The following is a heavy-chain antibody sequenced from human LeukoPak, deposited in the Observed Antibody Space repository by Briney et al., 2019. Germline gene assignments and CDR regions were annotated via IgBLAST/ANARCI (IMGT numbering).Heavy chain of an antibody. CDR3: ARDPYSGSYLMGY. V-gene: IGHV3-21*01. CDR1: GFAFSTYN. J-gene: IGHJ4*02. Sequence: GGSLRLSCAASGFAFSTYNMNWVRQAPGKGLEWVSSITSSSSYIYYADSVKGRFTISRDNAKNSLYLQMNSLRAEDTAVYYCARDPYSGSYLMGYWGQGTLVTVSS. CDR2: ITSSSSYI. D-gene: IGHD1-26*01.